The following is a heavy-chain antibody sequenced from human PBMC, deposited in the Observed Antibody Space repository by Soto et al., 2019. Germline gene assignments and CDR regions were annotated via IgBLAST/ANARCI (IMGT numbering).Heavy chain of an antibody. CDR3: ARGRYGDY. Sequence: QVHLVQSGAEVKKPGASVKVSCKGSGYAFTTYGITWVRQAPGQGLEWMGWISAHNGNTNYAQKLQGSVTVTRDTATSTAYMELRSLRCDGTAVYYCARGRYGDYWGQGALVSVSS. D-gene: IGHD1-1*01. CDR1: GYAFTTYG. CDR2: ISAHNGNT. V-gene: IGHV1-18*01. J-gene: IGHJ4*02.